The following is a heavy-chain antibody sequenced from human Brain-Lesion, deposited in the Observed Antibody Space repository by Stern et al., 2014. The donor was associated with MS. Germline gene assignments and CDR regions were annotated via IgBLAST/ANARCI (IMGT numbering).Heavy chain of an antibody. V-gene: IGHV3-43D*03. CDR1: GFTFDDYG. Sequence: EVQPVESGGVVVPPGGSLRLSCAASGFTFDDYGMHWVRQAPGKGLEWVSLISWDGGSTYYAESVKGRFTISRDNSKNSLYLQMNSLGAEDTALYYCAKDIGDSSGYLDYWGQGTLVTVSS. D-gene: IGHD3-22*01. J-gene: IGHJ4*02. CDR3: AKDIGDSSGYLDY. CDR2: ISWDGGST.